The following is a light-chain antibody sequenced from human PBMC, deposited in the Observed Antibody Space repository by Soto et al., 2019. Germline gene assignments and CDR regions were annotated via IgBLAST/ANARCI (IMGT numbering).Light chain of an antibody. J-gene: IGKJ4*01. Sequence: EIVMTQSPATLSVSPGERATLSCRASQSVSSNLAWYQQKPGQAPRLLIYGASTRAPGIPARFSGSGSGTEFTLTISRLPSEDFAVYDCQQYNNWPPLTFGGGTKVEIK. CDR1: QSVSSN. V-gene: IGKV3-15*01. CDR2: GAS. CDR3: QQYNNWPPLT.